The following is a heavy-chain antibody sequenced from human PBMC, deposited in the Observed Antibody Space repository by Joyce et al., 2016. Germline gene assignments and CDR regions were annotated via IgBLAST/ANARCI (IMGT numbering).Heavy chain of an antibody. V-gene: IGHV3-23*01. Sequence: VQLLDSGGGLVQPGGSLRLSCAVSGFAFSSYPMSWVRQAPGKGLGWVSAIIESGNSTCYADSVEGRFTISRDNSKNTLYLQMNSLRAEDTAVYYCAKGGVWGVIAVFDYWGQGTLVTVSS. CDR1: GFAFSSYP. J-gene: IGHJ4*02. D-gene: IGHD3-16*02. CDR2: IIESGNST. CDR3: AKGGVWGVIAVFDY.